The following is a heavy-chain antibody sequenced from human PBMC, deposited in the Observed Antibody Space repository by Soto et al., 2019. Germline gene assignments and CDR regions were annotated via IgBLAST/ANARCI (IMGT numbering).Heavy chain of an antibody. CDR2: IYYSGST. D-gene: IGHD2-15*01. CDR3: ARDTECSGGTGHNYLDY. Sequence: PSGTLALTCTVSGGSISSGGYYWSLIRQHPGKGLEWIGYIYYSGSTYYNPSLKSRLTISVDTSKNQFSLKLSSVTAADTAVYYCARDTECSGGTGHNYLDYWRQGTLVTVSS. CDR1: GGSISSGGYY. V-gene: IGHV4-31*03. J-gene: IGHJ4*02.